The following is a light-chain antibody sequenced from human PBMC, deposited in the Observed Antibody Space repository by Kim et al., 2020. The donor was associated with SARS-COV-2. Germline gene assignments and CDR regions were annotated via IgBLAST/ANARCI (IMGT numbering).Light chain of an antibody. CDR3: QQHDNLQLT. CDR1: QDIRNY. V-gene: IGKV1-33*01. J-gene: IGKJ5*01. CDR2: DAS. Sequence: DIQMTQSPSSLSASVGDRVTITCQASQDIRNYLSWYQQKPGTAPKVLIYDASNLETGVPSRFSGSGSGRDFTFTIANLQPEDIATYYCQQHDNLQLTFGQGTRLEIK.